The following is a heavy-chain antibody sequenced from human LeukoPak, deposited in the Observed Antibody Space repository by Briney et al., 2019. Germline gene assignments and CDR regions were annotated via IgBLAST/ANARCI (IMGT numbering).Heavy chain of an antibody. Sequence: HPGRSLRLSCAASGFPFSSYGMRWVRQAPGEGLEWVSAISGSGGSTYYADSVKGRFTISRDNSKNTLYLQMNSLRAEDTAVYYCAKGVSGSYYGGADYWGQGTLVTVSS. CDR2: ISGSGGST. J-gene: IGHJ4*02. V-gene: IGHV3-23*01. CDR1: GFPFSSYG. CDR3: AKGVSGSYYGGADY. D-gene: IGHD1-26*01.